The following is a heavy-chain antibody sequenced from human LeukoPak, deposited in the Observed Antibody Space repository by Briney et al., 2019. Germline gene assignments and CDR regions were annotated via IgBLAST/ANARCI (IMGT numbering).Heavy chain of an antibody. D-gene: IGHD3-22*01. CDR1: GGSISTYY. Sequence: RPSETLSLTCSVSGGSISTYYWSWIRQPPGKGLEWIGYISYNGNTNYNPSLKSRVTISVDTSKNQFPLKLSSVTAADTAVYYCARVSSSFYFYFDYWGQGTLVTVSS. J-gene: IGHJ4*02. V-gene: IGHV4-59*01. CDR3: ARVSSSFYFYFDY. CDR2: ISYNGNT.